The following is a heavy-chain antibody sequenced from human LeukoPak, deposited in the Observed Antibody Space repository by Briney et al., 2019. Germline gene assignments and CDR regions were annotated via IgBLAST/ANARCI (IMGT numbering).Heavy chain of an antibody. CDR2: IYYSGST. D-gene: IGHD4-17*01. J-gene: IGHJ3*02. CDR1: GGSISSGGYS. Sequence: PSQTLSLTCAVSGGSISSGGYSWSWIRQPPGKGLEWIGYIYYSGSTYYNPSLKSRVTISVDTSKNQFSLKLSSVTAADTAVYYCARSHDYGDYVGAFDIWGQGTMVTVSS. CDR3: ARSHDYGDYVGAFDI. V-gene: IGHV4-30-4*07.